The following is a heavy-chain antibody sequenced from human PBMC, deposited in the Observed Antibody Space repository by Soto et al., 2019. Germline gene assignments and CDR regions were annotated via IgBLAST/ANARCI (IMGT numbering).Heavy chain of an antibody. J-gene: IGHJ6*02. CDR3: ARELRVTTPKFYYYYGIDV. CDR1: GGSISSYY. D-gene: IGHD4-4*01. CDR2: IYYSGST. Sequence: PSETLSLTCTVSGGSISSYYWSWIRQPPGKGLEWIGYIYYSGSTNYNPSLKSRVTISVDTSKNQFSLKLSSVTAADTAVYYCARELRVTTPKFYYYYGIDVWGQGTTVTVSS. V-gene: IGHV4-59*01.